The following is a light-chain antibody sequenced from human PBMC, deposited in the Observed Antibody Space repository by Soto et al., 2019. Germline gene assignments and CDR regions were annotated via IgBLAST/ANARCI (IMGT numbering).Light chain of an antibody. V-gene: IGKV3D-15*01. CDR3: HQYDSWT. Sequence: EIVMTQSPATLSVSPGERATLSCRASQSVSSNLAWYQQKPDQAPRLLIYGASSRATGIPDRFSGSGSGTDFTLTISRLEPEDFAVYYCHQYDSWTFGQGTKVDIK. J-gene: IGKJ1*01. CDR1: QSVSSN. CDR2: GAS.